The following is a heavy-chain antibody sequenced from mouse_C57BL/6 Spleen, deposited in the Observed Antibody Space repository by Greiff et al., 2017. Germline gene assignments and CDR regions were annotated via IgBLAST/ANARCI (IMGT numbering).Heavy chain of an antibody. CDR1: GYSFTGYY. CDR3: ARGATVEDYYAMDY. Sequence: EVQLQQSGPELVKPGASVKISCKASGYSFTGYYMNWVKQSPEKSLEWIGEINPSTGGTTYNQKFKAKATLTVDKSSSTAYMQLKSLTSEDSAVYYCARGATVEDYYAMDYWGQGTSVTVSS. CDR2: INPSTGGT. D-gene: IGHD1-1*01. J-gene: IGHJ4*01. V-gene: IGHV1-42*01.